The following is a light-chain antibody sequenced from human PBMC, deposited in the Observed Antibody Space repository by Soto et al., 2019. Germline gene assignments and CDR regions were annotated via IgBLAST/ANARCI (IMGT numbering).Light chain of an antibody. J-gene: IGKJ1*01. CDR3: QQHSHWPLWT. V-gene: IGKV3-11*01. CDR2: GAS. Sequence: EVVLTQSPATLSLSPGERATLSCRASQNVRTFLDWYQQKPGQAPRLLIYGASNRATGIPARFSGSGSGTDFTLTISSLEPEDFAVYYCQQHSHWPLWTFGQGSKVDIK. CDR1: QNVRTF.